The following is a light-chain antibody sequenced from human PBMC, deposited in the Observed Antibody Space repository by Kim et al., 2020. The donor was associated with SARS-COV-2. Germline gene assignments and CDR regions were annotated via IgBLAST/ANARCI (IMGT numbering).Light chain of an antibody. CDR1: QSISGY. CDR2: AAS. J-gene: IGKJ2*01. V-gene: IGKV1-39*01. CDR3: QQSFGTSYT. Sequence: DIQLTQSPSSLSASVGDRVSITCRASQSISGYLNWYQHKLGKAPNLLIYAASNLQSGVPSRFSGSGSGTDFTLTISSLQLEDFATYYCQQSFGTSYTFGQGTNLEI.